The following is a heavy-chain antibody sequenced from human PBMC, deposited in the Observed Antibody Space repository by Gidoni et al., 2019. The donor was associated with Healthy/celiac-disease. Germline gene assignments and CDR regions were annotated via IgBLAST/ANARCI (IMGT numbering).Heavy chain of an antibody. J-gene: IGHJ4*02. CDR1: GVTFSSYG. Sequence: QVQLVESGGGVVQPGRSLRLSCEASGVTFSSYGIHWVRQAPGKGLDWVAVISYDGSNKYYADSVTGRFTISRDNSKNTLYLQMNSLRAEDTAVYYCAKEDYDSSGPIGGYWGQGTLVTVSS. CDR2: ISYDGSNK. V-gene: IGHV3-30*18. CDR3: AKEDYDSSGPIGGY. D-gene: IGHD3-22*01.